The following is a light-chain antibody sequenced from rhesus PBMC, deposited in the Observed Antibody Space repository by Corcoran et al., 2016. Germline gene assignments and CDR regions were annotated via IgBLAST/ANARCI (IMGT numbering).Light chain of an antibody. J-gene: IGKJ4*01. CDR3: QQYKSYPLT. Sequence: DIQMTQSPSSLSAFVGDTVTITCRASQGISSYLNWFHQKPGKAPKLLIYAATTLQGGVPSRFSGSGSGTDCTLTISSLQPEDFATYYCQQYKSYPLTFGGGTKVEIK. CDR2: AAT. CDR1: QGISSY. V-gene: IGKV1-28*02.